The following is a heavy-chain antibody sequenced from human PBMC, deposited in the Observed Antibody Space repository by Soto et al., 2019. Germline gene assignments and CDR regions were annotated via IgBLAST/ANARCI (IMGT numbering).Heavy chain of an antibody. D-gene: IGHD4-17*01. V-gene: IGHV4-30-2*01. J-gene: IGHJ4*02. Sequence: PSETLSLTCAVSGGSISSGGYSWSWIRQPPGKGLEWIGYIYHSGSTYYNPSLKSRVTISVDRSKNQFSLKLSSVTAADTAVYYCVAGPIYGGKLLDYWGQGTLVTVSS. CDR2: IYHSGST. CDR1: GGSISSGGYS. CDR3: VAGPIYGGKLLDY.